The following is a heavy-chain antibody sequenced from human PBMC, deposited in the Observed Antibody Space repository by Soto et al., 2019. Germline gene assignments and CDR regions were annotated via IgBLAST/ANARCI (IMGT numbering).Heavy chain of an antibody. Sequence: ASVKVSCKASGYTFTSYYMHWVRQAPGQGLEWMGIINPSGGSTSYAQKFQGRVTMTRDTSTSTVYMELSSLRSEDTAVYYCAREPPAPGMATKLFDYWGQGTLVTVSS. CDR1: GYTFTSYY. D-gene: IGHD5-12*01. CDR2: INPSGGST. J-gene: IGHJ4*02. V-gene: IGHV1-46*01. CDR3: AREPPAPGMATKLFDY.